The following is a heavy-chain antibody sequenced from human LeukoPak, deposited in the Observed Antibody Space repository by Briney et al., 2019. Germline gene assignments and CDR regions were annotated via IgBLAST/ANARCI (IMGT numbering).Heavy chain of an antibody. J-gene: IGHJ4*02. CDR1: GDTFIRYG. V-gene: IGHV1-18*01. Sequence: ASVKVSCKASGDTFIRYGITWVRQAPGQGLEWMGWISTGNGNTNYAQKFQGKVTMTRDTSISTAYMELSRLRSDDTAVYYCARVRYRLAETYIDYWGQGTLVTVSS. D-gene: IGHD3-16*01. CDR3: ARVRYRLAETYIDY. CDR2: ISTGNGNT.